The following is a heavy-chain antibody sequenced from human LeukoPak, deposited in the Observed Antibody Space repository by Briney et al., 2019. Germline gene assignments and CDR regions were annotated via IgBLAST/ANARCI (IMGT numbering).Heavy chain of an antibody. CDR3: ANPYCGGDCYYFDY. CDR2: ISYDGSNK. V-gene: IGHV3-30*04. CDR1: GFTFSNYA. J-gene: IGHJ4*02. Sequence: GGSLRLSCAASGFTFSNYALHWVRQAPGKGLEWVAVISYDGSNKYYADSVKGRFTISRDNSKNTLYLQMNSLRAEDTAVYYCANPYCGGDCYYFDYWGQGTLVTVSS. D-gene: IGHD2-21*02.